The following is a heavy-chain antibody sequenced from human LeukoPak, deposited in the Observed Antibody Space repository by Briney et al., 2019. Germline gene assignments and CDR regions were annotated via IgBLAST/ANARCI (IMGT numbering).Heavy chain of an antibody. CDR1: GYSISSGYY. V-gene: IGHV4-38-2*01. CDR3: ASYYASGVSAYNYYGMDV. D-gene: IGHD3-10*01. Sequence: RSSETLSLTCAVSGYSISSGYYWGWIRQPPGKGLEWIGSMSHNRGTYYNPFLKSRVTISMDTSKNQFSLRLSSVTAADTAVYYCASYYASGVSAYNYYGMDVWGKGTTVTVSS. CDR2: MSHNRGT. J-gene: IGHJ6*04.